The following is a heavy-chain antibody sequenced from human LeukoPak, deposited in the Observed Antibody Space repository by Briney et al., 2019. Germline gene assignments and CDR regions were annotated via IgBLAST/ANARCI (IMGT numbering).Heavy chain of an antibody. CDR1: GGSFSGYY. Sequence: SETLSLTYAVYGGSFSGYYWSWIRQPPGKGLEWIGEINHSGSTNYNPSLKSRVTISVDTSKNQFSLKLSSVTAADTAVYYCARRRDYGRDKKFGESFDYWGQGTLVTVSS. D-gene: IGHD3-10*01. V-gene: IGHV4-34*01. J-gene: IGHJ4*02. CDR3: ARRRDYGRDKKFGESFDY. CDR2: INHSGST.